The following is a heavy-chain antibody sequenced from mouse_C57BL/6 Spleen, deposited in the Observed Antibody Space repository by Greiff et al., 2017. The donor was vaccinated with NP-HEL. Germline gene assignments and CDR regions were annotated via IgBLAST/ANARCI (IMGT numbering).Heavy chain of an antibody. D-gene: IGHD2-2*01. CDR3: ARRSGYLSFDC. V-gene: IGHV1-69*01. J-gene: IGHJ2*01. Sequence: VQLQQPGAELVMPGASVKLSCKASGYTFTSYWMHWVKQRPGQGLEWIGEIDPSDSYTNYNQKFKGKSTLTVDKSSSTAYMQLSSLTSEDSAVYYCARRSGYLSFDCWGHSTTLTVSS. CDR1: GYTFTSYW. CDR2: IDPSDSYT.